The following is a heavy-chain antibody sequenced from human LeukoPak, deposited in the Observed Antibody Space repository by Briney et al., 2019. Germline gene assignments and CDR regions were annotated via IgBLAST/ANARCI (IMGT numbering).Heavy chain of an antibody. CDR1: GFTFSSYW. J-gene: IGHJ4*02. Sequence: PGGSLILSCAASGFTFSSYWMSWVRQAPGKGLEWVANIKQDGSEKYYVDSVKGRFTISRDNAKNSLYLQMNSLRAEDTAVYYCARGYYYDSSGSDYWGQGTLVTVSS. CDR2: IKQDGSEK. D-gene: IGHD3-22*01. CDR3: ARGYYYDSSGSDY. V-gene: IGHV3-7*01.